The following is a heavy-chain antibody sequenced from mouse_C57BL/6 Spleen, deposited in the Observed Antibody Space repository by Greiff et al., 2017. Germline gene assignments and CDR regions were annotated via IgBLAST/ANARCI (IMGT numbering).Heavy chain of an antibody. Sequence: QVQLQQSGAELVRPGASVTLSCKASGYTFTDYEMHWVKQTPVHGLEWIGAIDPETGGTAYNQKFKGKAILTADKSSSTAYMELRSLTSEDSAVYYCREGYYGSNYYAMDYWGQGTSVTVSS. CDR2: IDPETGGT. CDR1: GYTFTDYE. D-gene: IGHD1-1*01. V-gene: IGHV1-15*01. J-gene: IGHJ4*01. CDR3: REGYYGSNYYAMDY.